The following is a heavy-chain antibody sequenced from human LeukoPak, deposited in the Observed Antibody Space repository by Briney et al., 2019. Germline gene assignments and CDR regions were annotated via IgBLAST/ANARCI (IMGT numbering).Heavy chain of an antibody. CDR3: ARVKRVWRSSDATKPGYPGLYLDY. Sequence: SVKVSCKASGGTFSSYAISWVRQAPGQGLKWMGGIIPIFGTANYAQKFQGRVTITTDESTSTAYMELSSLRSEDTAVYYCARVKRVWRSSDATKPGYPGLYLDYWGQGTLVTVSS. D-gene: IGHD3-9*01. J-gene: IGHJ4*02. CDR2: IIPIFGTA. CDR1: GGTFSSYA. V-gene: IGHV1-69*05.